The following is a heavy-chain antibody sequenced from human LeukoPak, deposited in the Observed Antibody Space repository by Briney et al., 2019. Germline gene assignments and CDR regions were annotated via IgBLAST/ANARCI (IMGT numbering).Heavy chain of an antibody. J-gene: IGHJ4*02. V-gene: IGHV3-23*01. CDR2: VGTSADT. D-gene: IGHD2-15*01. Sequence: GGTLRLSCAASGFTFSSFGMSWVRQAPGKGLEWVSAVGTSADTYYADSLRGRFTISRDNSKNTLYLQMDSLRAEDTAIYYCTRKTPGRTPFDYWGQGILVTVSS. CDR3: TRKTPGRTPFDY. CDR1: GFTFSSFG.